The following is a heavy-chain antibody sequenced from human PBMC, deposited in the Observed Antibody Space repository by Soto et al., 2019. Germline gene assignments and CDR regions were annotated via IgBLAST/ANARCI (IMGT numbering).Heavy chain of an antibody. CDR1: GFSFTRYS. D-gene: IGHD2-15*01. V-gene: IGHV3-21*06. CDR2: ISSTTNYI. J-gene: IGHJ4*02. CDR3: ARESEDLTSNFDY. Sequence: LRLSCAASGFSFTRYSMNWVRQAPGKGLEWVSSISSTTNYIYYGDSMKGRFTISRDNAKNSLYLEMNSLRAEDTAVYYCARESEDLTSNFDYWGKETRFTASS.